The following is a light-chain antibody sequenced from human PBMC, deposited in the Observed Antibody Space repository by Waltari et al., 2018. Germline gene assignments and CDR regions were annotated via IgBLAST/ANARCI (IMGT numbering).Light chain of an antibody. CDR1: TSNIGRNY. Sequence: QSVLTQPPSASGTPGQRVTISRSGSTSNIGRNYVYWYQQFPGTAPKLLVYRNNERPSGVPDRISGSKSGTSASLAISGLRSEDEADYYCATWDGSLTAWVFGGGTKVTVL. V-gene: IGLV1-47*01. CDR3: ATWDGSLTAWV. CDR2: RNN. J-gene: IGLJ3*02.